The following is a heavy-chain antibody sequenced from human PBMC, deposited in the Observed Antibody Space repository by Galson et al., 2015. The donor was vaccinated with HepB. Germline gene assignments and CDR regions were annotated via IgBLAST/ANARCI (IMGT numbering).Heavy chain of an antibody. D-gene: IGHD3-22*01. Sequence: SLILSCAASGFTFSSYWMHWVRQAPGKGLVWVSRINSDGSSTSYADSVKGRFTISRDNAKNTLFLQMNSLRAEDTAVYYCARGRDYYDSSGYFFVDYYGMDVWGQGTTVTVSS. CDR1: GFTFSSYW. CDR3: ARGRDYYDSSGYFFVDYYGMDV. V-gene: IGHV3-74*01. CDR2: INSDGSST. J-gene: IGHJ6*02.